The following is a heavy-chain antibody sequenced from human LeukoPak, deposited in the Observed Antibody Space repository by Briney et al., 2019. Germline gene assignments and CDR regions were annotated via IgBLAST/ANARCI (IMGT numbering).Heavy chain of an antibody. V-gene: IGHV3-30*18. CDR2: ISYDGSNK. Sequence: GRSLRLSCAASGFTFSSYGMHWVRQAPGKGLEWVAVISYDGSNKYYADSVKGRFTISRDNSKNTLYLQVNSLRAEDTAVYYCANGGELQPFDYWGQGTLVTVSS. CDR3: ANGGELQPFDY. J-gene: IGHJ4*02. D-gene: IGHD1-26*01. CDR1: GFTFSSYG.